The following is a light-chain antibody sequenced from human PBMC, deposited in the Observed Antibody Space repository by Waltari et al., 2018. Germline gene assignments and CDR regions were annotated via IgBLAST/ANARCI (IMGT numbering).Light chain of an antibody. CDR1: RSNIGRNT. J-gene: IGLJ1*01. Sequence: QSELTQPPSASGTPGQRVTISCSGSRSNIGRNTVNWYYQLPGTAPKLLIYSSNPRPSGVPDRISGSKSGTSASLAISGLQSEDEADYYCAAWDDSLHGYVFGTGTKVTVL. CDR3: AAWDDSLHGYV. CDR2: SSN. V-gene: IGLV1-44*01.